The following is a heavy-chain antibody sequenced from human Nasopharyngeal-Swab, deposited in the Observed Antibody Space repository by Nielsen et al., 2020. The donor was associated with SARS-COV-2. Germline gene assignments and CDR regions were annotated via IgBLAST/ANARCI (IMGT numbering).Heavy chain of an antibody. CDR1: GFTFSGYY. CDR2: ISSSGSTI. D-gene: IGHD3-22*01. CDR3: ASPLIYYYDSSGYYGDDAFDI. Sequence: GGSLRLSCAASGFTFSGYYMSWIRQAPGKGLEWVSYISSSGSTIYYAASVKGRFTISRDNAKNSLYLQMNSLRAEDTAVYYCASPLIYYYDSSGYYGDDAFDIWGQGTMVTVSS. J-gene: IGHJ3*02. V-gene: IGHV3-11*01.